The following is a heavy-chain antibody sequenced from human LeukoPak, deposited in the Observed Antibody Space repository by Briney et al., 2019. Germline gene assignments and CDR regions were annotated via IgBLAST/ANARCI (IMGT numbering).Heavy chain of an antibody. J-gene: IGHJ4*02. V-gene: IGHV3-43*02. CDR1: GFTFDDYA. D-gene: IGHD4-17*01. CDR3: AKEDDYGDYYFDY. Sequence: PGGSLRLPCAASGFTFDDYAMHWVRQAPGKGLEWVSLISGDGGSTYYADSVKGRFTISRDNSKNSLYLQMNSLRTEDTASYYCAKEDDYGDYYFDYWGQGTLVTVSS. CDR2: ISGDGGST.